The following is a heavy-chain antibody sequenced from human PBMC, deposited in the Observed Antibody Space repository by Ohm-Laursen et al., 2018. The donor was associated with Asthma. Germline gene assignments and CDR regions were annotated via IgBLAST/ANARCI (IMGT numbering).Heavy chain of an antibody. D-gene: IGHD3-22*01. Sequence: RSLRLSCAASGFTFGDYAMSWFRQAPGKGLEWVGFIRSKAYGGTSDYVASVKGRFTISRDDSKSIAYLQMNSLKTEDTAVYYCTRAMIVLVITTGAFDIWGQGTMVTVSS. CDR3: TRAMIVLVITTGAFDI. J-gene: IGHJ3*02. CDR2: IRSKAYGGTS. V-gene: IGHV3-49*03. CDR1: GFTFGDYA.